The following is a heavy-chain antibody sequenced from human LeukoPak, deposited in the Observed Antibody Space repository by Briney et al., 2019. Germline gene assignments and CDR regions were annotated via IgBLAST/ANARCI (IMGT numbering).Heavy chain of an antibody. CDR2: ISGSGGST. V-gene: IGHV3-23*01. J-gene: IGHJ4*02. D-gene: IGHD5-12*01. CDR3: AKDVVATLDY. CDR1: GFIFSDYT. Sequence: GGSLRLSCAASGFIFSDYTMNWVRQAPGKGLEWVSAISGSGGSTYYADSVKGRFTISRDNSKNTLYLQMNSLGAEDTAVYYCAKDVVATLDYWGQGTLVTVSS.